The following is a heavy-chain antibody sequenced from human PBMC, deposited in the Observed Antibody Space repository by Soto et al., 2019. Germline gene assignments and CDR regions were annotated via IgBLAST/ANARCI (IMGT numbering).Heavy chain of an antibody. CDR3: AKDQSYYYESSGSRAEY. D-gene: IGHD3-22*01. CDR1: GFTFSSYA. J-gene: IGHJ4*02. V-gene: IGHV3-23*01. Sequence: EVQLLESGGGLVQPGGSLRLSCAASGFTFSSYAMTWVRQAPGKGLEWVSGIIGSGGSRDYADSVKGRFTISRDNSKNTLYLQMNSLRAEDTALYFCAKDQSYYYESSGSRAEYWGQGTLVTVSS. CDR2: IIGSGGSR.